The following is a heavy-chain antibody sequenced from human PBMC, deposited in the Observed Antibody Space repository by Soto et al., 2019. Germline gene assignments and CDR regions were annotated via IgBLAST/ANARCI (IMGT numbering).Heavy chain of an antibody. CDR2: TGYDGSKK. D-gene: IGHD2-15*01. CDR1: GFTFSSYS. J-gene: IGHJ4*02. V-gene: IGHV3-30-3*01. Sequence: QVQLVESGGGVVQPGRSLRLSCAASGFTFSSYSMHWVRQAPGKGLEWVAVTGYDGSKKYYADSVKGRFTISRDNSKNTLDLQMDSLRTEDTAVYYCARGEGYCSGGTCYRYFDYWRQGALVTVSS. CDR3: ARGEGYCSGGTCYRYFDY.